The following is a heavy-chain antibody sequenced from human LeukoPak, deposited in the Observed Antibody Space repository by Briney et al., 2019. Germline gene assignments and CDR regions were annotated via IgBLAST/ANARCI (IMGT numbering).Heavy chain of an antibody. D-gene: IGHD2/OR15-2a*01. Sequence: SETLSLTCTVSGDSINSYYWAWIRQPPGKGLEWIGYIYNSGSAIYNPSLKSRVTISVDTSKNQFSLKLSSMTAADTAVYYCARRRVLPPAYYFDYWGQGTLVTVSS. J-gene: IGHJ4*02. CDR2: IYNSGSA. V-gene: IGHV4-59*01. CDR1: GDSINSYY. CDR3: ARRRVLPPAYYFDY.